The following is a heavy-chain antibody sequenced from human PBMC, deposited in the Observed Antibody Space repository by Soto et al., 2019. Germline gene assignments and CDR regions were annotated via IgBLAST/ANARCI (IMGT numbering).Heavy chain of an antibody. V-gene: IGHV3-23*01. CDR1: GFTFSSNA. J-gene: IGHJ4*03. CDR2: VSGDGYAS. CDR3: AKRHYYGSGSFALAT. D-gene: IGHD3-10*01. Sequence: GGSLRLSCAGSGFTFSSNAMSWVRLAPGKGLEWVSSVSGDGYASDYADSVKGRLTVSRHNSKNTLYLQMNSLRAEVTAVYYCAKRHYYGSGSFALATWGQGTLVTVSS.